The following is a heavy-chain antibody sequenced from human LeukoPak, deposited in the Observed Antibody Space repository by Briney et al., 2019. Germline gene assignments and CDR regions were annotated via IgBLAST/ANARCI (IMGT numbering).Heavy chain of an antibody. V-gene: IGHV4-59*08. Sequence: SETLSLTCTVSGGTISSYYWNWIRQPPGKGLEWIGYIHYSGSTTYKPSLKSRVTISVDTSKNQFSLKLSSVTAADTAVYYCARLSIVGATNFDYWGQGTLVTVSS. D-gene: IGHD1-26*01. J-gene: IGHJ4*02. CDR1: GGTISSYY. CDR3: ARLSIVGATNFDY. CDR2: IHYSGST.